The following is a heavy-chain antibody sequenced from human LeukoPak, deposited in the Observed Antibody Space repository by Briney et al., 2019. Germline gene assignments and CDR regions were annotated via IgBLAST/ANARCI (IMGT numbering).Heavy chain of an antibody. D-gene: IGHD3-16*01. J-gene: IGHJ6*02. V-gene: IGHV3-7*03. CDR2: INHNGNVN. CDR1: GFIFSNYW. Sequence: GGSLKLSCAASGFIFSNYWMNWARQAPGKGLEWVVSINHNGNVNYYVDSVKGRFTISRDNAKDSLYLQMSNLRAEDTAVYFCARGGGLDVWGQGATVTVSS. CDR3: ARGGGLDV.